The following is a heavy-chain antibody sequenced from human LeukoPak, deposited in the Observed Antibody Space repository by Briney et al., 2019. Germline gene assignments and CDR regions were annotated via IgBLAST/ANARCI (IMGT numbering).Heavy chain of an antibody. J-gene: IGHJ4*02. CDR1: GGSISGSTYY. CDR2: IYYSGST. V-gene: IGHV4-61*05. CDR3: ARVGGLELRYFDWLPFDY. D-gene: IGHD3-9*01. Sequence: SETLSLTCTVSGGSISGSTYYWAWIRQPPGKGLEWIGYIYYSGSTNYNPSLKSRVTISVDTSKNQFSLKLSSVTAAGTAVYYCARVGGLELRYFDWLPFDYWGQGTLVTVSS.